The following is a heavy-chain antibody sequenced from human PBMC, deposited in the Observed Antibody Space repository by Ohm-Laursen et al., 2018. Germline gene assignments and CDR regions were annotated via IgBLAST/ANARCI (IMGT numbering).Heavy chain of an antibody. J-gene: IGHJ4*02. V-gene: IGHV4-59*08. CDR3: ARQESSGWYPDY. D-gene: IGHD6-19*01. Sequence: SETLSLTCSVSGGSISSYYWTWIRQPPGKGLEWIGYIYYSGGTNYNPSLKSRVTISVDTSKNQFSLKLSSATAADTAVYYCARQESSGWYPDYWGQGTLVTVSS. CDR2: IYYSGGT. CDR1: GGSISSYY.